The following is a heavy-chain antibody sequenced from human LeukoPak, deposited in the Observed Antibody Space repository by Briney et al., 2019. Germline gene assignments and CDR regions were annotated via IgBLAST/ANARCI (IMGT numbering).Heavy chain of an antibody. CDR2: TSWNSGSI. D-gene: IGHD2-2*01. J-gene: IGHJ6*02. CDR3: AKDYQLLCHAMDV. V-gene: IGHV3-9*01. CDR1: GFTFDDYA. Sequence: PGGSLRLSCAASGFTFDDYAMRWVRQAPGKGLEWVAGTSWNSGSIGYADSVKGRFSISRDNAKNSLYLQMNSLRPEDTALYYCAKDYQLLCHAMDVWGQGTTVTVSS.